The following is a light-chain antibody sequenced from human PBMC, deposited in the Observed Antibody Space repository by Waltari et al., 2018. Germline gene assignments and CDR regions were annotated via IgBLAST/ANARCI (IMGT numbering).Light chain of an antibody. Sequence: ERVMTQSPATLSVSPGARATLSCRASQSVSSNLAWYQQKPGQAPRLLIYGALTRATGIPARFSGSGSGTEFTLTISSMQSEDFAVYYCQQYNDWPYTFGQGTKLEIK. J-gene: IGKJ2*01. V-gene: IGKV3-15*01. CDR1: QSVSSN. CDR2: GAL. CDR3: QQYNDWPYT.